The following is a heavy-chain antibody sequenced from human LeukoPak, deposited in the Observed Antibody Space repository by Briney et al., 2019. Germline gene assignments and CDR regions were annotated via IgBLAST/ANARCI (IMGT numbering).Heavy chain of an antibody. D-gene: IGHD3-22*01. J-gene: IGHJ4*02. V-gene: IGHV3-7*03. CDR2: IKQDGSDK. Sequence: GGSLRLSCAASGFTFSNYWMTWVRQAPGKGLEWVAHIKQDGSDKYYVDSVKGRFTISRDNAKNSLSLQMNSLRAEDTAMYYCVRDDDYYDSSGYNYWGQGTLVTVSS. CDR1: GFTFSNYW. CDR3: VRDDDYYDSSGYNY.